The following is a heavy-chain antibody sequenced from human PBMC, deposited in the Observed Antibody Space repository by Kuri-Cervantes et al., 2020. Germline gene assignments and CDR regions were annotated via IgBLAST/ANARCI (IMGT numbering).Heavy chain of an antibody. CDR3: VKGVNDCSDYQKWFDP. D-gene: IGHD4-17*01. CDR2: INGRGLIT. V-gene: IGHV3-23*01. CDR1: GFTFSSYA. Sequence: GESLKISCVASGFTFSSYAMGWVRQAPGKGLEWVSVINGRGLITYYADSVKGRLTISRDNSKNTLYLQMNSLRAGDTAVYYCVKGVNDCSDYQKWFDPWGQGTLVTVSS. J-gene: IGHJ5*02.